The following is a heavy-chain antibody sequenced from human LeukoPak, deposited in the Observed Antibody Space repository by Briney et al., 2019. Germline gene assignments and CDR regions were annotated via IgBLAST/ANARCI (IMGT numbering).Heavy chain of an antibody. D-gene: IGHD6-19*01. Sequence: SETLSLTCTVSGGSITSGNYYWSWIRQPPGKGLEWIGYIYYSGSTNYNPSLKSRVTISVDTSKNQFSLKLSSVTAADTAVYYCARDLGSVAGTGLVYWGQGTLVTVSS. CDR1: GGSITSGNYY. V-gene: IGHV4-61*01. J-gene: IGHJ4*02. CDR3: ARDLGSVAGTGLVY. CDR2: IYYSGST.